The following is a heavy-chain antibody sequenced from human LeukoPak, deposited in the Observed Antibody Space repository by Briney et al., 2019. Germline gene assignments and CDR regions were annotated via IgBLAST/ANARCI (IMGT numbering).Heavy chain of an antibody. CDR2: ISYDGSNK. Sequence: PGGSLRLSCAASGFTFSSYAMHWVRQAPGKGLEWVAVISYDGSNKYYADSVKGRFTISRDNSKNTLYLQMNSLRAEDTAVYYCARDVLGYDFWSGYFDYWGQGTLVTVSS. CDR1: GFTFSSYA. CDR3: ARDVLGYDFWSGYFDY. V-gene: IGHV3-30-3*01. D-gene: IGHD3-3*01. J-gene: IGHJ4*02.